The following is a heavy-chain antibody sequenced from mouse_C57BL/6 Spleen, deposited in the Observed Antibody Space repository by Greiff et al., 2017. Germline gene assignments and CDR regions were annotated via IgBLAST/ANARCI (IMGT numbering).Heavy chain of an antibody. V-gene: IGHV1-64*01. CDR3: ARPYWDGYWYCDV. CDR2: IHPNSGST. Sequence: QVQLQQPGAELVKPGASVKLSCKASGYTFTSYWMHWVKQRPGQGLEWIGMIHPNSGSTNYNEKFKSKATLTVDKSSSTAYMQLSSLTSEDSAVYYCARPYWDGYWYCDVWGTGTTVTVSS. CDR1: GYTFTSYW. J-gene: IGHJ1*03. D-gene: IGHD4-1*01.